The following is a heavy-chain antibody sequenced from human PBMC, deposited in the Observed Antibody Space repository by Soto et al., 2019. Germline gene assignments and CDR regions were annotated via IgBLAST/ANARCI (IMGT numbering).Heavy chain of an antibody. V-gene: IGHV3-9*01. D-gene: IGHD3-16*01. CDR2: ISWNSDTV. CDR1: GFTFDDYA. Sequence: EVQLVESGGGLVLPGTSLRLSCAASGFTFDDYAMHWVRQAPGKGLEWVSGISWNSDTVVYADSVKGRFTISRDNAKNSLYLQMNSPRAEDTALLYCAKSLSRPRLTGWTDVFDICGRGTMVTVSS. CDR3: AKSLSRPRLTGWTDVFDI. J-gene: IGHJ3*02.